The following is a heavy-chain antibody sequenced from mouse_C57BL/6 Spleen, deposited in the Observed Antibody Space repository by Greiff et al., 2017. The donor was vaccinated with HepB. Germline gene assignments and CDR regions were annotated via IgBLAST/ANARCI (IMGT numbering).Heavy chain of an antibody. Sequence: EVMLVESGGGLVKPGGSLKLSCAASGFTFSDYGMHWVRQAPEKGLEWVAYISSGSSTIYYADTVKGRFTISRDNAKNTLFLQMTSLRSEDTAMYYCARTDYDDYYAMDYWGQGTSVTVSS. D-gene: IGHD2-4*01. V-gene: IGHV5-17*01. CDR3: ARTDYDDYYAMDY. J-gene: IGHJ4*01. CDR1: GFTFSDYG. CDR2: ISSGSSTI.